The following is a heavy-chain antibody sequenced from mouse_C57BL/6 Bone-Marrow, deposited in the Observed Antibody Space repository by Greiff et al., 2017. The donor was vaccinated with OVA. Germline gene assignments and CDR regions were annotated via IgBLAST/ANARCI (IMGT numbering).Heavy chain of an antibody. J-gene: IGHJ4*01. D-gene: IGHD3-2*02. CDR1: GFTFSSYT. V-gene: IGHV5-9*01. CDR3: ARKAFYYYAMDY. Sequence: VQLKESGGGLVKPGGSLKLSCAASGFTFSSYTMSWVRQTPEKRLEWVATISGGGGNTYYPDSVKGRFTISRDNAKNTLYLQMSSLRSEDTALYYCARKAFYYYAMDYWGQGTSVTVSS. CDR2: ISGGGGNT.